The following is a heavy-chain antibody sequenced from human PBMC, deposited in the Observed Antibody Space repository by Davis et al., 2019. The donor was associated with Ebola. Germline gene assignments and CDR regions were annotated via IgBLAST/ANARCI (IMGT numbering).Heavy chain of an antibody. D-gene: IGHD3-22*01. CDR2: ISAYNGNT. Sequence: ASVKVSCKASGYTFTSYGISWVRQAPGQGLEWMGWISAYNGNTNYAQKFQGRVTMTRDTSTSTVYMELSSLRSEDTAVYYCARTVVINAFDIWGQGTMVTVSS. CDR3: ARTVVINAFDI. CDR1: GYTFTSYG. J-gene: IGHJ3*02. V-gene: IGHV1-18*01.